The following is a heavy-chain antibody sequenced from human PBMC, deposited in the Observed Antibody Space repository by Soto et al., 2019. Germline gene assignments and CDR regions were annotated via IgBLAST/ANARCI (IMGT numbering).Heavy chain of an antibody. CDR1: GGSISSYY. CDR3: ASSSPHYDFWSGYSFWDAFDI. D-gene: IGHD3-3*01. CDR2: IYYSGST. Sequence: AETLSLTCTASGGSISSYYWSWIRQPPGKGLEWIGYIYYSGSTNYNPSLKSRVTISVDTSKNQLSLKLSSVTAADTAVYYCASSSPHYDFWSGYSFWDAFDIWGQGTMVTVSS. J-gene: IGHJ3*02. V-gene: IGHV4-59*01.